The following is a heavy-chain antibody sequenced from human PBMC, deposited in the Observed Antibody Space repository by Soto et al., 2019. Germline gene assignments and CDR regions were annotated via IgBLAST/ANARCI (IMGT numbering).Heavy chain of an antibody. J-gene: IGHJ4*02. CDR2: IIPILGIA. Sequence: GASVKVSCKASGGTFSSYTISWVRQAPGQGLEWMGRIIPILGIANYAQKFQGRVTITADKSTSTAYMELSSLRSEDTAVYYCARELGDKVATTHYFDYWGQGTLVTVSS. CDR3: ARELGDKVATTHYFDY. D-gene: IGHD5-12*01. V-gene: IGHV1-69*04. CDR1: GGTFSSYT.